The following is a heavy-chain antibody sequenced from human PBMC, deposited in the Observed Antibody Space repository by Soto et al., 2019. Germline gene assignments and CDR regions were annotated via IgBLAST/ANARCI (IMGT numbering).Heavy chain of an antibody. CDR1: GFTFSAYA. D-gene: IGHD3-10*01. J-gene: IGHJ4*02. CDR3: ATLGSDTGNLYYFDS. CDR2: ISFDGRKT. Sequence: QVQLVESGGGVVQPGRSLRLSCAASGFTFSAYAMHWVRQAPGQGLEWVAVISFDGRKTYYADSMKGRFTISRDNSKDTLYLQMNSLRAEDTAVYLCATLGSDTGNLYYFDSWGQGTLVTVSS. V-gene: IGHV3-30*04.